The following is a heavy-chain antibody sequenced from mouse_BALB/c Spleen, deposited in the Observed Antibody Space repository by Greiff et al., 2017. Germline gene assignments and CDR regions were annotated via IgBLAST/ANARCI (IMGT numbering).Heavy chain of an antibody. D-gene: IGHD3-3*01. V-gene: IGHV3-6*02. Sequence: EVKLMESGPGLVKPSQSLSLTCSVTGYSITSGYYWNWIRQFPGNKLEWMGYISYDGSNNYNPSLKNRISITRDTSKNQFFLKLNSVTTEDTATYYCARGLYWGQGTLVTVSA. CDR2: ISYDGSN. J-gene: IGHJ3*01. CDR3: ARGLY. CDR1: GYSITSGYY.